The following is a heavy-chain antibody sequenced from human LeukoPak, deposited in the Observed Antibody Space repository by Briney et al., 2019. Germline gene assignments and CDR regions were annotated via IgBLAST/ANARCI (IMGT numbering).Heavy chain of an antibody. CDR2: IYYSGTT. D-gene: IGHD5-18*01. CDR3: ARRSPGYSYSIDS. CDR1: GGSISTYY. V-gene: IGHV4-59*08. J-gene: IGHJ4*02. Sequence: SETLSLTCTVSGGSISTYYWSWIRQPPGKGLEWIGYIYYSGTTNYNPSLKSRVTISVDTSKNQFSLSLSSVTAADTAVYYCARRSPGYSYSIDSWGQGTLVTVSS.